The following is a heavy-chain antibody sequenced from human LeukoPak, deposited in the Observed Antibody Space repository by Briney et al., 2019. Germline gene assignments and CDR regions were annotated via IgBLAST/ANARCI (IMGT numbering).Heavy chain of an antibody. CDR2: ISSSSSYI. CDR3: ASSLVDTAMARTDY. D-gene: IGHD5-18*01. Sequence: GGSLRLSCAASGFTFSSYSMNWVRQAPGKGLEWVSSISSSSSYIYYADSVKGRFTISRDNAKNSLYLQMTSLRAEDTAVYYCASSLVDTAMARTDYWGQGPLVTVSS. V-gene: IGHV3-21*01. CDR1: GFTFSSYS. J-gene: IGHJ4*02.